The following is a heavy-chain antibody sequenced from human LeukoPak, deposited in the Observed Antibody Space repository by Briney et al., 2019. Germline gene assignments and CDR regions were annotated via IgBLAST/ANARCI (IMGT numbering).Heavy chain of an antibody. J-gene: IGHJ5*02. CDR3: AREVAHYGSGSYYNDGRTGFVP. CDR1: GYTFTVYY. V-gene: IGHV1-2*02. CDR2: INPNSGGT. Sequence: ASVKVSCKASGYTFTVYYRHWVRQAPGQGLEWMGWINPNSGGTNYAQKFQGRVTMTRDTSISTAYMELSRLRSDDTAVYYCAREVAHYGSGSYYNDGRTGFVPWGQGTLVTVSS. D-gene: IGHD3-10*01.